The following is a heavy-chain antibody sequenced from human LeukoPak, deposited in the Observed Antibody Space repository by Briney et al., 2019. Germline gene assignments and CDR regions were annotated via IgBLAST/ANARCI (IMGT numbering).Heavy chain of an antibody. J-gene: IGHJ4*02. V-gene: IGHV3-53*01. Sequence: HAGGSLRLSCAASGFTVSSYYMSWVRQAPGKGLEWVSVIYSDDRTQYADSVKGRFTISRDNSKNTLYLQMNSLRAEDTAVYYCAKCVGVVPIYRGCYFDYWGQGTLVTVSS. D-gene: IGHD3-3*01. CDR1: GFTVSSYY. CDR2: IYSDDRT. CDR3: AKCVGVVPIYRGCYFDY.